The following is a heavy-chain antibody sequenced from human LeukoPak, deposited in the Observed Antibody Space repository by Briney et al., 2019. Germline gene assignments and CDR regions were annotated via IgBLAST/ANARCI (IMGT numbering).Heavy chain of an antibody. J-gene: IGHJ4*02. CDR2: INPNNGGT. CDR3: VRDRFTGHNDFDH. CDR1: GYTFTGYY. Sequence: ASVKVSCKASGYTFTGYYIHWVRQAPGQGLEWVGWINPNNGGTNYAQKFQGRVTMTRDTSISTAYMDLSRLRSNDTAVYYCVRDRFTGHNDFDHWGQGTLVTVSS. V-gene: IGHV1-2*02. D-gene: IGHD2-8*02.